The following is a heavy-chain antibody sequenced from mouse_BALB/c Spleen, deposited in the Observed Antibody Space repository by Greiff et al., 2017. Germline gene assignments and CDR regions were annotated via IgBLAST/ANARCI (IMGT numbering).Heavy chain of an antibody. Sequence: QVQLQQSGAELAKPGASVKMSCKASGYTFTSYWMHWVKQRPGQGLEWIGYINPSTGYTEYNQKFKDKATLTADKSSSTAYMQLSSLTSEDSAVYYCARALYGNYRPYAMDYWGQGTTLTVSS. CDR2: INPSTGYT. D-gene: IGHD2-1*01. CDR3: ARALYGNYRPYAMDY. V-gene: IGHV1-7*01. CDR1: GYTFTSYW. J-gene: IGHJ2*01.